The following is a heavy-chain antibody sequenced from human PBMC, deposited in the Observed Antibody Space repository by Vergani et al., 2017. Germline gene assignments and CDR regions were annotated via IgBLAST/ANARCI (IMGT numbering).Heavy chain of an antibody. Sequence: QVQLVQSGAEVKKPGASVKVSCKASGYTFTSYDINWVRQATGQGLEWMGWMNPNSGNTGYAQKFQGRVTMTRNTSISTAYMELSSLRSEDTAVYYCARDRVDTAMPAYYYGMDVWGQGTTVTVSS. CDR3: ARDRVDTAMPAYYYGMDV. J-gene: IGHJ6*02. CDR1: GYTFTSYD. D-gene: IGHD5-18*01. V-gene: IGHV1-8*01. CDR2: MNPNSGNT.